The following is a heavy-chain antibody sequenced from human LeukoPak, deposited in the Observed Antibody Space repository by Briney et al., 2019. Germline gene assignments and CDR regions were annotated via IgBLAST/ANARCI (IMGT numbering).Heavy chain of an antibody. Sequence: GGSLRLSCSASGFTFSSYVMHWVRQAPEKGLEYVSAISSNGGSTYYADSVKGRFTISRDNAKNTLYLQMNSLRAEDTAMYYCVTDLGIGDGRWGQGTLVTVSS. J-gene: IGHJ4*02. CDR1: GFTFSSYV. D-gene: IGHD7-27*01. V-gene: IGHV3-64D*06. CDR3: VTDLGIGDGR. CDR2: ISSNGGST.